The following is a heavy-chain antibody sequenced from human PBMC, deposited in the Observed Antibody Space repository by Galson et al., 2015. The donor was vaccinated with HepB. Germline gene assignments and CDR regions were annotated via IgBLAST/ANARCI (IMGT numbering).Heavy chain of an antibody. Sequence: FLRLSCAASGFIFSNYGMHWVRQAPGKGLEWVAVITYDGSDKYYADSVKGRFAVSRDNSKNTLYLEMNSLRTEDTAVYYCSTGKPPITLAFTTGDFDSWGQGTLVTVSS. CDR2: ITYDGSDK. V-gene: IGHV3-30*03. D-gene: IGHD3-22*01. CDR3: STGKPPITLAFTTGDFDS. J-gene: IGHJ4*02. CDR1: GFIFSNYG.